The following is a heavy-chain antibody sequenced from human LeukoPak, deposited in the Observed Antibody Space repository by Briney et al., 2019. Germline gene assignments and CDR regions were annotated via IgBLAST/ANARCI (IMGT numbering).Heavy chain of an antibody. CDR3: AKGSTRSIAVIGPVDS. CDR2: ISGDSGGI. J-gene: IGHJ4*02. V-gene: IGHV3-23*01. D-gene: IGHD6-19*01. CDR1: GFTFSGFW. Sequence: GGSLRLSCEASGFTFSGFWMSWVRQPPGKGLEWVSFISGDSGGIYYADFVRGRFTISRDNSKNILYLQMNSLGVDDTAVYFCAKGSTRSIAVIGPVDSWGQGTLVTVS.